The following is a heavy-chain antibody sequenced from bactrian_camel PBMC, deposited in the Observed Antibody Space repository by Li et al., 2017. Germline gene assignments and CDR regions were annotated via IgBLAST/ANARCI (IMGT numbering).Heavy chain of an antibody. CDR3: ASDRATSRSVSYCYMGRPQADYGF. CDR2: IESDGSM. J-gene: IGHJ6*01. D-gene: IGHD1*01. CDR1: GRSNENYF. Sequence: HVQLVESGGGSVQAGGSLRLSCAISGRSNENYFLAWFRQPPGKEREGVATIESDGSMDYVDSVKGRFTISKDNAKNTLYLEMNSLKPEDSAMYYCASDRATSRSVSYCYMGRPQADYGFWGQGTQVTVS. V-gene: IGHV3S55*01.